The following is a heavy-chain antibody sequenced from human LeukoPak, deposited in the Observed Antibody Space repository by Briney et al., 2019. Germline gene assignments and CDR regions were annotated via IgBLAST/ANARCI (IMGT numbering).Heavy chain of an antibody. Sequence: ASVKVSCKASGYTFTGYYMHWVGQAPGQGREGMGLINPNIDCTNYPQNFLASFTITSNTSITTAYMELTSLKSDDTAVYYCARDFIIVRGVGGYWGQGTLVTVSS. CDR1: GYTFTGYY. V-gene: IGHV1-2*02. CDR2: INPNIDCT. CDR3: ARDFIIVRGVGGY. J-gene: IGHJ4*02. D-gene: IGHD3-10*01.